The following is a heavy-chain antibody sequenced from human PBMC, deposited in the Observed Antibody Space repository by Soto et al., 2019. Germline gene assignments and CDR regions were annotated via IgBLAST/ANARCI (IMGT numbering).Heavy chain of an antibody. CDR3: ARGEDYGDSLTY. CDR1: GFNFSIYW. CDR2: INSDGSSI. J-gene: IGHJ4*02. Sequence: EVQLVESGGGLVQPGGSLRLSCAASGFNFSIYWMHWVRQDTGKGLVWVARINSDGSSISYADSVKGRFTISRDNAKNTLYLQMNSLRTEDTAVYYCARGEDYGDSLTYGGQGTLVPVSS. V-gene: IGHV3-74*01. D-gene: IGHD4-17*01.